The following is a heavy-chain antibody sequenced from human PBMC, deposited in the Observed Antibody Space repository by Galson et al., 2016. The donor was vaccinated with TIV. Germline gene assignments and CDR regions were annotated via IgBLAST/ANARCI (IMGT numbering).Heavy chain of an antibody. J-gene: IGHJ3*02. Sequence: PALVKPTQTLTLTCTFSGFSLSGTGVGVGWIRQPPGKALEWLGIFYWDDDTGYSPSLGSRLTITKDTSKNQVVLTVTDMDPVDTGTYFCAHIRITLIPDAFYIWGQGTTVTVSS. V-gene: IGHV2-5*02. CDR1: GFSLSGTGVG. D-gene: IGHD3-22*01. CDR2: FYWDDDT. CDR3: AHIRITLIPDAFYI.